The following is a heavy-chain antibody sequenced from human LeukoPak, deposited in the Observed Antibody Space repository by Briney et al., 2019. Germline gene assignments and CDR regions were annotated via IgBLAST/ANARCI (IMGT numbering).Heavy chain of an antibody. CDR2: INHSGST. Sequence: SETLSLTCAVYGGSFSCYYWSLIRQPPGKGLWLSGEINHSGSTNYNPSLKSRVTMSVDTSKNQFSLKLSSLTAADTAVYYCARGRMVYAIQTYTWFDPWGEGNLVTVSS. CDR1: GGSFSCYY. D-gene: IGHD2-8*01. J-gene: IGHJ5*02. V-gene: IGHV4-34*01. CDR3: ARGRMVYAIQTYTWFDP.